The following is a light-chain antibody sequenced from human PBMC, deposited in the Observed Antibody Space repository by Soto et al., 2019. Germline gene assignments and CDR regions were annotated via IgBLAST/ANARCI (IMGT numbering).Light chain of an antibody. CDR3: QQYGSSPPYT. CDR1: QSVSSSY. Sequence: EIVLTQSPGTLSLSPGERATLSCRASQSVSSSYLAWYQQKPGQAPRLLIYGASSRATGIPDRFSGSGSGTDFTLTISRLEPDDFAVYYYQQYGSSPPYTFGQGTKLEIK. J-gene: IGKJ2*01. V-gene: IGKV3-20*01. CDR2: GAS.